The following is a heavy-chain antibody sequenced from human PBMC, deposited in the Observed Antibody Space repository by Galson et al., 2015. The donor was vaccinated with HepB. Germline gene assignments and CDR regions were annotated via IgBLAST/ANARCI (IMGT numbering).Heavy chain of an antibody. CDR3: AKNPGDY. Sequence: SLRLSCAASGFTFSSYGMHWVRQAPGKGLEWVAFVRYDASDKYYADSVKGRFTISRDNSKNTLYLQMNSLGPEDTAVYYCAKNPGDYWGQGTLVTVSS. J-gene: IGHJ4*02. CDR1: GFTFSSYG. CDR2: VRYDASDK. V-gene: IGHV3-30*02.